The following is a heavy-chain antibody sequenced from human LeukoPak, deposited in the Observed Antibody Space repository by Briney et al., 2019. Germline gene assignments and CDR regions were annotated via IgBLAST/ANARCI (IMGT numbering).Heavy chain of an antibody. Sequence: SETLSLTCTVSGGSISSYYWSWIRQPAGKGLEWIGRIYTSGSTNYNPSLKSRVTMSVDTSKNQFSLKLSSVTAADTAVYYCARDLGLRFLEWVPMDVWGKGTTVTVSS. D-gene: IGHD3-3*01. CDR2: IYTSGST. CDR1: GGSISSYY. V-gene: IGHV4-4*07. CDR3: ARDLGLRFLEWVPMDV. J-gene: IGHJ6*03.